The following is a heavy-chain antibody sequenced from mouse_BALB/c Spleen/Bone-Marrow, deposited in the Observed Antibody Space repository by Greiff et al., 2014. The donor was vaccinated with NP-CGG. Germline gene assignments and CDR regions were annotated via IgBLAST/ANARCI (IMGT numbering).Heavy chain of an antibody. CDR2: IYPYNGVS. CDR3: KSRGEYFDV. V-gene: IGHV1-31*01. Sequence: VQLQQPGPELVKPGASVKISCKASGYSFTGYYMHWVKQSHGNSLDWIGYIYPYNGVSSYNQKFKGKATLTVDKSSSTAYMELRSLTSDDSAVYYCKSRGEYFDVWGAGTTVTVSS. CDR1: GYSFTGYY. J-gene: IGHJ1*01.